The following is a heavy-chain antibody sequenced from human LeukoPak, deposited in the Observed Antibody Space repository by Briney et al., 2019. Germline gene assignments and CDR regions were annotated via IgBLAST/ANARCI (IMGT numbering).Heavy chain of an antibody. V-gene: IGHV1-18*01. CDR2: ISAYNDLT. J-gene: IGHJ5*02. Sequence: ASMKVSCKASGYSFSNYGISWVRQAPGQGLEWMGWISAYNDLTKYAEKLQGRVTMTRDTSISTAYMELSRLRSDDTAVYYCARGPEVIAVAGTVDPWGQGTLVTVSS. CDR1: GYSFSNYG. D-gene: IGHD6-19*01. CDR3: ARGPEVIAVAGTVDP.